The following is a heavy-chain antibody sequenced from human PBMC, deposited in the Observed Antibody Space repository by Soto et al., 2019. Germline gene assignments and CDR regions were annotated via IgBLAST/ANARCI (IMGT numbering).Heavy chain of an antibody. Sequence: EVQLVESGGGVVRPGGSLRLSCAASGFTFDDYGMSWVCQVPGKGLEWVPGINWNGGSTDYADSVKGRFTISRDNTKNSLYLQMNSLRAEDTALYHCARDGGSYSYAYWGQGTLVTVSS. J-gene: IGHJ4*02. D-gene: IGHD3-16*01. V-gene: IGHV3-20*01. CDR2: INWNGGST. CDR3: ARDGGSYSYAY. CDR1: GFTFDDYG.